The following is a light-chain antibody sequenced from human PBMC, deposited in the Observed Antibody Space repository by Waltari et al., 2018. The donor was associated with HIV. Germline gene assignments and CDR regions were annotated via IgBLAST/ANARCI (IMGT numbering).Light chain of an antibody. Sequence: QSVLTQPPSASGTPGQRVTISCSGSRSNIGNNDVYWFQQLPGTAPKLLIYRNNQRPSGVPDRFTGSKSGTSVSLAISGLRSEDEADYYCDAWDDSLSGRVFGGGDQADRP. V-gene: IGLV1-47*01. CDR2: RNN. J-gene: IGLJ3*02. CDR1: RSNIGNND. CDR3: DAWDDSLSGRV.